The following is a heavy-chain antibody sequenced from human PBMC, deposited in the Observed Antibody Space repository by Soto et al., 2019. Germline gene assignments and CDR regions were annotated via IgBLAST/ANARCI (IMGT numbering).Heavy chain of an antibody. CDR1: GFTFSNYA. Sequence: EVQLLESGGGLVQPGGFLRLFCAASGFTFSNYAMTWVRQAPGKGLEWVSTITSGGDTYFGDTVKGRFSISRDISKSTLYLQMDSLRAEDTAVYYCAKTDKFNSQSSGWANRFDSWGQGTLVTVSS. CDR3: AKTDKFNSQSSGWANRFDS. D-gene: IGHD6-19*01. CDR2: ITSGGDT. J-gene: IGHJ4*02. V-gene: IGHV3-23*01.